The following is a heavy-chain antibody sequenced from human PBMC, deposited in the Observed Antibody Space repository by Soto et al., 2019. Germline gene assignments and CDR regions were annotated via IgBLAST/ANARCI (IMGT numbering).Heavy chain of an antibody. CDR3: AVPLHLAAFEL. D-gene: IGHD4-4*01. Sequence: TGKFACNVSAFTLTYLSMPRVRQAPGKGLEWMGSFDPEVGEAVYAQIFQGRFILTEATNLNTAYMELTSLESEDTAVYFCAVPLHLAAFELWGQGTMATDSS. CDR1: AFTLTYLS. V-gene: IGHV1-24*01. J-gene: IGHJ3*01. CDR2: FDPEVGEA.